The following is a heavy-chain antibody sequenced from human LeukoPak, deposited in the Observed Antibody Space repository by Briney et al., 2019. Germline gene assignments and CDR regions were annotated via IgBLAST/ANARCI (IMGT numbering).Heavy chain of an antibody. CDR3: AKAYAIDY. D-gene: IGHD2-2*01. CDR1: GFTFSGYD. CDR2: IRYDGSNK. Sequence: GGSLRLSCAASGFTFSGYDMHWVRQAPGKGLEWVAFIRYDGSNKYYTDSVKGRFTISRDNSKNTLYLQMNSLRPEDTAVYYCAKAYAIDYWGQGTLVTVSS. J-gene: IGHJ4*02. V-gene: IGHV3-30*02.